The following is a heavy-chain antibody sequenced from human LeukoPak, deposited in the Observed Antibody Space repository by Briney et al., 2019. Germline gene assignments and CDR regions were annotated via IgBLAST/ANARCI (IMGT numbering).Heavy chain of an antibody. CDR2: INPSGGST. D-gene: IGHD6-13*01. V-gene: IGHV1-46*01. J-gene: IGHJ4*02. Sequence: ASVKVSCKASGYTFTSYYMHWVRQAPGQGLEWMGIINPSGGSTSYAQKFQGRVTMTRDTSTSTVYMELSSLRSEDTAVYYCARDFTLPPGYSSSWSFDYWGQGTLVTVSS. CDR3: ARDFTLPPGYSSSWSFDY. CDR1: GYTFTSYY.